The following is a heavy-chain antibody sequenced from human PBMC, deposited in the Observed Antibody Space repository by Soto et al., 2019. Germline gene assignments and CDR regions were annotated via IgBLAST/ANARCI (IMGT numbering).Heavy chain of an antibody. CDR2: VYFTGST. CDR3: ARDGVVPSAPYYGMDV. V-gene: IGHV4-59*01. CDR1: RCSISTYY. Sequence: SETLSLPGTVSRCSISTYYWSWIRQPPGKGLEWIGYVYFTGSTNYNPSLKSRVTISVDTSKNQFSLELSSVTAADTAVYYCARDGVVPSAPYYGMDVWGQGTTVPVSS. D-gene: IGHD3-3*01. J-gene: IGHJ6*02.